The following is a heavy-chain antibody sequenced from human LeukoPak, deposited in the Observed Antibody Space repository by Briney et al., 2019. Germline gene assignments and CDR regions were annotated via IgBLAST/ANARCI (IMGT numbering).Heavy chain of an antibody. Sequence: GGSLRLSCAASGFTFSSYGMHWVRQAPGKGLEWVAVISYDGSNKYYADSVKGRFTISRDNSKNTLYLQMNSLRAEDTAVYYCAKDSSIAAAGTDYFDYWGQGTLVTVSS. D-gene: IGHD6-13*01. CDR1: GFTFSSYG. V-gene: IGHV3-30*18. CDR2: ISYDGSNK. CDR3: AKDSSIAAAGTDYFDY. J-gene: IGHJ4*02.